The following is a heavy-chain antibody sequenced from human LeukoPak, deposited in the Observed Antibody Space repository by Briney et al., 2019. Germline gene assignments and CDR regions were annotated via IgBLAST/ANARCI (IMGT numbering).Heavy chain of an antibody. CDR2: IKQDGSEK. CDR1: GFTVSSNY. V-gene: IGHV3-7*01. CDR3: ARDPSRGKSDY. J-gene: IGHJ4*02. Sequence: PGGSLRLSCAASGFTVSSNYISWVRQAPGKGLEWVANIKQDGSEKYYVDSVKGRFTISRDNAKNSLYLQMNSLRAEDTAVYYCARDPSRGKSDYWGQGTLVTVSS.